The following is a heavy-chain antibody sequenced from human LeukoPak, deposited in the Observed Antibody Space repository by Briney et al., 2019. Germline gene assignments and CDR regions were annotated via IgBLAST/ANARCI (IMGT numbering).Heavy chain of an antibody. CDR2: IKQDGSEK. V-gene: IGHV3-7*01. Sequence: PGGSLRHSCAASGFTFSSYWMSWVRQAPGKGLEWVANIKQDGSEKYYVDSVKGRFTIPRDNAKNSLYLQMNSLRAEDTAVYYCARDEYLGVPAAIKVYWGQGTLVTVSS. CDR3: ARDEYLGVPAAIKVY. CDR1: GFTFSSYW. J-gene: IGHJ4*02. D-gene: IGHD2-2*01.